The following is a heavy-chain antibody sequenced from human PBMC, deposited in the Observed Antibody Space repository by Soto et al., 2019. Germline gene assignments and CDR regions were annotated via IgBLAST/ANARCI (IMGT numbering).Heavy chain of an antibody. J-gene: IGHJ3*02. Sequence: ASVKVSCKASGYTFTSYGISWVRQAPGQGLEWMGWISAYNGNTNYAQKLQGRVTMTTDTSTSTAYMELRSLRSDDTAVYYCARGSRELGYYGSGSYYQIWGQGTMVTVSS. D-gene: IGHD3-10*01. CDR1: GYTFTSYG. CDR3: ARGSRELGYYGSGSYYQI. V-gene: IGHV1-18*01. CDR2: ISAYNGNT.